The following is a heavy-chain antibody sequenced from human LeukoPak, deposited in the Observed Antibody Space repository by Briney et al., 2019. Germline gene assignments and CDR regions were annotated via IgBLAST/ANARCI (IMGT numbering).Heavy chain of an antibody. J-gene: IGHJ6*02. CDR2: ISAYNGNT. CDR1: GYTFTSYG. Sequence: ASVKVSCKASGYTFTSYGISWVRQAPGQGLEWMGWISAYNGNTNCAQKLQGRVTMTTDTSTSTAYMELRSLRSDDTAVYYCARDDLGDYYYYGMDVWGQGTTVTVSS. D-gene: IGHD1-26*01. V-gene: IGHV1-18*01. CDR3: ARDDLGDYYYYGMDV.